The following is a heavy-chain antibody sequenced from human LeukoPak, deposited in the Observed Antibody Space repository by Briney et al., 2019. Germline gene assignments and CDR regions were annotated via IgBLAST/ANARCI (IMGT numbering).Heavy chain of an antibody. D-gene: IGHD6-19*01. CDR3: ARAAIVGYSTDWRPFDR. V-gene: IGHV4-34*12. CDR1: GGTFTGYY. J-gene: IGHJ4*02. Sequence: SETLSLTCAAYGGTFTGYYRTWIRQPPGKTLEWIGEIIHSGTTNYNAALESRVTMSIDTSKRQISLRLTSVTAADTAVYYCARAAIVGYSTDWRPFDRWGQGTLVTVSS. CDR2: IIHSGTT.